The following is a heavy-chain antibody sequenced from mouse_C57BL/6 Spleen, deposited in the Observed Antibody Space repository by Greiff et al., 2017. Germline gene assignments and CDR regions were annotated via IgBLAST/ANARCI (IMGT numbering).Heavy chain of an antibody. J-gene: IGHJ1*03. Sequence: VMLVESGAELVRPGASVKLSCKASGYTFTDYYINWVKQRPGQGLEWIARIYPGSGNTYYNEKFKGKATLTAEKSSSTAYMQLSSLTSEDSAVYYCARTPHYYGSSYYWYFDVWGTGTTVTVSS. CDR1: GYTFTDYY. D-gene: IGHD1-1*01. V-gene: IGHV1-76*01. CDR3: ARTPHYYGSSYYWYFDV. CDR2: IYPGSGNT.